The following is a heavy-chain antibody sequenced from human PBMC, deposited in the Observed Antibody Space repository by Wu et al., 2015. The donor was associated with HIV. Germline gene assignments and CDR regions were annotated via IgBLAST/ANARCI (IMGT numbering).Heavy chain of an antibody. CDR3: ARDLLYYGSGSQYYYGMDV. CDR1: GYTFTSYY. Sequence: QVQLVQSGAEVKKPGASVKVSCKASGYTFTSYYMHWVRQAPGQGLEWMGIINPSGGSTSYAQKFQGRVTMTRDTSTSTVYMELSSLRSEDTAVYYCARDLLYYGSGSQYYYGMDVWGQGTTVTVSS. D-gene: IGHD3-10*01. J-gene: IGHJ6*02. V-gene: IGHV1-46*01. CDR2: INPSGGST.